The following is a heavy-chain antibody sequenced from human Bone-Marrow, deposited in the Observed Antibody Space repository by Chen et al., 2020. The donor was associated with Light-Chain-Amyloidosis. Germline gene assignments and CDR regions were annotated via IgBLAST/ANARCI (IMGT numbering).Heavy chain of an antibody. CDR3: AREGISIAGRNYYYYGMDV. V-gene: IGHV1-2*02. J-gene: IGHJ6*02. CDR2: INPNSGDS. D-gene: IGHD6-6*01. CDR1: GYTITGYY. Sequence: QVQLVPSGAEVKKPGASAKVSCKASGYTITGYYMPWVRQAPGHGLEWMGWINPNSGDSNYAQKFQGRVTMPRDTSISTAYMELSRLRSDDTAVYYCAREGISIAGRNYYYYGMDVWGQGTTVTVSS.